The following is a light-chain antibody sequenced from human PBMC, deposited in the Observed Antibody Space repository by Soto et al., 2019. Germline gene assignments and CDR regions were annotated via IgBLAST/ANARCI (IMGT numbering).Light chain of an antibody. CDR2: WAS. CDR1: QTVLDSSNNKDC. CDR3: QQCSSPTFYP. Sequence: DIVMTQSPASLSVSLCERATITCKSSQTVLDSSNNKDCLAWYQQKPGQPPKLLLYWASTRESGVPDRFSGSGSGTDFTLTISSLQAEDVAIYYCQQCSSPTFYPFGQGTKVDIK. J-gene: IGKJ2*01. V-gene: IGKV4-1*01.